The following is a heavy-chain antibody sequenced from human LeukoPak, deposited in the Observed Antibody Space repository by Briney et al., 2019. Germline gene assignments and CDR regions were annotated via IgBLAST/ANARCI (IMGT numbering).Heavy chain of an antibody. D-gene: IGHD3-10*01. Sequence: SETLSLTCSVSGGSISSGSYYWSWIRQPAGKGLEWIGRIYSSGGTNYNPSLKSRVTISRDTSKNHFSLELSSVTAADTAVYYCARTRYYYGSRSYGAPYYFDYWGQGTLVTVSS. J-gene: IGHJ4*02. V-gene: IGHV4-61*02. CDR2: IYSSGGT. CDR1: GGSISSGSYY. CDR3: ARTRYYYGSRSYGAPYYFDY.